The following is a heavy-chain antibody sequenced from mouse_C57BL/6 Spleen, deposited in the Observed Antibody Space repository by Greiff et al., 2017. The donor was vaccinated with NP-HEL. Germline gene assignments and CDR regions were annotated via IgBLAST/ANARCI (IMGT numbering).Heavy chain of an antibody. D-gene: IGHD2-5*01. CDR2: IYPRDGST. Sequence: QVQLQQSGPELVKPGASVKLSCKASGYTFTSYDINWVKQRPGQGLEWIGWIYPRDGSTKYNEKFKGKATLTVDTSSSTAYMELHSLTSEDTAVYFCASRSNYGEVYFDYWGQGTTLTVSS. CDR1: GYTFTSYD. CDR3: ASRSNYGEVYFDY. J-gene: IGHJ2*01. V-gene: IGHV1-85*01.